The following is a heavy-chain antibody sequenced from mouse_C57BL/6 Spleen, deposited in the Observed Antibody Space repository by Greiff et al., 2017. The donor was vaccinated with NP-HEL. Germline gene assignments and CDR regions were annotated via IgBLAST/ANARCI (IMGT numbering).Heavy chain of an antibody. D-gene: IGHD1-1*01. V-gene: IGHV1-50*01. J-gene: IGHJ2*01. Sequence: QVQLQQPGAELVKPGASVKLSCKASGYTFTSYWMQWVKQRPGQGLEWIGEIDPSDSYTNYNQKFKGKATLTVDTSSSTAYMQLSSLTSEDSAVYYCARSWGDTTVVGGNYFDYWGQGTTLTVSS. CDR2: IDPSDSYT. CDR1: GYTFTSYW. CDR3: ARSWGDTTVVGGNYFDY.